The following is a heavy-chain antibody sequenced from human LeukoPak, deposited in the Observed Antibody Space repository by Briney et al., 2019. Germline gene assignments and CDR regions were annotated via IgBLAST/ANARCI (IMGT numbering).Heavy chain of an antibody. CDR1: GYTFTGYY. V-gene: IGHV1-2*02. CDR2: INPNSGGT. J-gene: IGHJ4*02. D-gene: IGHD3-22*01. CDR3: AREVNYYDSSGYYCDY. Sequence: ASVKVSCKASGYTFTGYYMHWVRQAPGQGLEWMGWINPNSGGTNYAQKFQGRVTMTRDTSISTAYMELGRLRSDDTAVYYCAREVNYYDSSGYYCDYWGQGTLVTVSS.